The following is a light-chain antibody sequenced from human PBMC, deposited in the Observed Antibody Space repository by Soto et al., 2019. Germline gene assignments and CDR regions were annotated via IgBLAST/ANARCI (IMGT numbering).Light chain of an antibody. CDR1: QSVSSSY. J-gene: IGKJ1*01. Sequence: EIVLTQSPGPLSLSPGERATLSCRASQSVSSSYLAWYQQKPGQAPRLLIYGASSRATGIPDRFSGSGSGTDFTLTISRREPEDFAVYYCRQYGSSPETFGQGTKVEIK. V-gene: IGKV3-20*01. CDR2: GAS. CDR3: RQYGSSPET.